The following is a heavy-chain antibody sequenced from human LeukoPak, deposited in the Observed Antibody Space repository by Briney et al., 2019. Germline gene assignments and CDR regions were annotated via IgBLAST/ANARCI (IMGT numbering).Heavy chain of an antibody. CDR2: ISSSGTSI. CDR1: GFTFSDYS. V-gene: IGHV3-11*01. CDR3: ARADSSSWGGNWFDP. D-gene: IGHD3-22*01. Sequence: GGSLRLSCAASGFTFSDYSMSWIRQAPGKGLEWVSYISSSGTSIYYADSVKGRFTISRDNAKNSLYLQMNSLRAEDTAVYYCARADSSSWGGNWFDPWGQGTRVTVSS. J-gene: IGHJ5*02.